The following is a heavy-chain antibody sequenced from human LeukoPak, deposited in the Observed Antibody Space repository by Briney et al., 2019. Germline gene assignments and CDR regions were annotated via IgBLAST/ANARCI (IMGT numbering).Heavy chain of an antibody. CDR2: IYYSGST. Sequence: PSETLSLTCTVSGGSISSGGYYWSWIRQHPGKGLEWIGYIYYSGSTYYNPSLKSRVTISVDTSKNQFSLKLSSVTAADTAVYYCAGTLKPDYYYGMDVWGQGTTVTVSS. J-gene: IGHJ6*02. D-gene: IGHD3/OR15-3a*01. CDR1: GGSISSGGYY. CDR3: AGTLKPDYYYGMDV. V-gene: IGHV4-31*03.